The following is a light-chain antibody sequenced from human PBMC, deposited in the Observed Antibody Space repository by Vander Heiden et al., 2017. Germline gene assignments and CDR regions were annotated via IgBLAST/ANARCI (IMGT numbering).Light chain of an antibody. CDR3: QQHYSTPPT. CDR2: WAS. J-gene: IGKJ1*01. CDR1: QTVLYSSNNKNY. Sequence: DFVMTQSTDSLAVSLGERATINCKSSQTVLYSSNNKNYLAWYQQKPGQPPKLLIYWASTRESGVPDRFSGSGSGTDFTLTISSLQAEDVAVYYCQQHYSTPPTFGQGTKVEIK. V-gene: IGKV4-1*01.